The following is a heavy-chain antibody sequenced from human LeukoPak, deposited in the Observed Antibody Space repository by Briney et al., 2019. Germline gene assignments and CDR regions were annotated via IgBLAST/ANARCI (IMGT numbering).Heavy chain of an antibody. CDR2: FYSAGTT. J-gene: IGHJ2*01. CDR3: ARDGFTMVRGVGGWYFDL. V-gene: IGHV3-66*01. D-gene: IGHD3-10*01. CDR1: GFTVSSSS. Sequence: GGSLRLSCAASGFTVSSSSMTWVRQAPGKGLEWVSVFYSAGTTYYADSVKGRFTISRDNSKNTLSLQMSSLRAEDTAVYYCARDGFTMVRGVGGWYFDLWGRGTLVTVSS.